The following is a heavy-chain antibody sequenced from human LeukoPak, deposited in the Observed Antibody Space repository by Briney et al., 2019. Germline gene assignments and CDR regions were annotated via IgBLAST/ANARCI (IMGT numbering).Heavy chain of an antibody. CDR3: AKGPYYYDSSGYARRRFDP. CDR1: GFTFNSYA. V-gene: IGHV3-23*01. J-gene: IGHJ5*02. Sequence: PGGSLRLSCAGSGFTFNSYAMSWVRQAPGKGLEWVSAISASGGNTYYADSVKGRFTISRDNSKNTQYLQMNSLRAEDTAVYYCAKGPYYYDSSGYARRRFDPWGQGTLVTVSS. D-gene: IGHD3-22*01. CDR2: ISASGGNT.